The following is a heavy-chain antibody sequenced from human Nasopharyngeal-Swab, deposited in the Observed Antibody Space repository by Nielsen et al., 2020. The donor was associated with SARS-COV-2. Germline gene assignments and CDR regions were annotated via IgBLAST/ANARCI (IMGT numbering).Heavy chain of an antibody. CDR2: IYYSGST. V-gene: IGHV4-39*01. CDR1: GGSISSSNYY. Sequence: SETLSLTCTVPGGSISSSNYYWGWIRQPPGKGLEWIGSIYYSGSTYYNPSLKSRVTISVDTSKNQFSLKLSSVAAADTAVYYCARQLVGATGYDYWGQGTLVTVSS. J-gene: IGHJ4*02. D-gene: IGHD1-26*01. CDR3: ARQLVGATGYDY.